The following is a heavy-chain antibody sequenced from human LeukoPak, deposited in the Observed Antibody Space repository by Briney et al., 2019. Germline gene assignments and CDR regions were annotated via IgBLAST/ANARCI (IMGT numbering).Heavy chain of an antibody. CDR2: IVVGSGNT. CDR1: GFTFTSSA. V-gene: IGHV1-58*01. CDR3: AADMGYDSTPTHYYYYGMDV. Sequence: GASVKVSCKASGFTFTSSAVQWVRQARGQRLEWIGWIVVGSGNTNYAQKFQERVTITRDMSTSTAYMELSSLRSEDTAVYYCAADMGYDSTPTHYYYYGMDVWGQGTTVTVSS. D-gene: IGHD2-8*01. J-gene: IGHJ6*02.